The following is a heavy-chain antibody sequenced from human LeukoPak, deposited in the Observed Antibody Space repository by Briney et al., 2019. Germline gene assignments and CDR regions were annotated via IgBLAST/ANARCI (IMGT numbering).Heavy chain of an antibody. CDR3: ARGLGLRRYNWFDP. D-gene: IGHD4-17*01. J-gene: IGHJ5*02. CDR1: GGSFSGYY. Sequence: SETPSLTCAVYGGSFSGYYWSWIRQPPGKGLEWIGEINHSGSTNYNPSLKSRVTISVDTSKNQFSLKLSSVTAADTAVYYCARGLGLRRYNWFDPWGQGTLVTVSS. V-gene: IGHV4-34*01. CDR2: INHSGST.